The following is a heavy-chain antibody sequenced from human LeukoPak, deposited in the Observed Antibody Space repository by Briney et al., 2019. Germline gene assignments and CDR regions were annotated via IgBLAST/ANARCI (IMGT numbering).Heavy chain of an antibody. CDR3: ARHLHSYYDILTGYSWFDP. CDR1: GGSISSSSYY. D-gene: IGHD3-9*01. V-gene: IGHV4-39*01. CDR2: IYYSGST. Sequence: SETQSLTCTVSGGSISSSSYYWGWIRQPPGKGLEWIGSIYYSGSTYYNPSLKSRVTISVDTSKNQFSLKLSSVTAADAAVYYCARHLHSYYDILTGYSWFDPWGQGTLVTVSS. J-gene: IGHJ5*02.